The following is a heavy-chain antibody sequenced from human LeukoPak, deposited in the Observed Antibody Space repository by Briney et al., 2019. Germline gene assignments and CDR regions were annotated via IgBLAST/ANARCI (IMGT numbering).Heavy chain of an antibody. CDR1: GGSFSGYY. D-gene: IGHD3-9*01. J-gene: IGHJ4*02. V-gene: IGHV4-34*01. CDR3: ARVVIGELRYFDRLSPNGKYYFDY. CDR2: INHSGST. Sequence: SETLSLTCAVYGGSFSGYYWSWIRQPPGKGLEWIGEINHSGSTNYNPSLKSRVTISVDTSKNQFSLKLSSVTAADTAVYYCARVVIGELRYFDRLSPNGKYYFDYWGQGTLVTVSS.